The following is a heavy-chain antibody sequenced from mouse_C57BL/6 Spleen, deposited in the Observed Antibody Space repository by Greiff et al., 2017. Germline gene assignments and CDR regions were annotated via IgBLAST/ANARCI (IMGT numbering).Heavy chain of an antibody. V-gene: IGHV1-64*01. J-gene: IGHJ2*01. D-gene: IGHD1-1*01. Sequence: QVQLKQPGAELVKPGASVKLSCKASGYTFTSYWMHWVKQRPGQGLEWIGMIHPNSGSTNYNEKFKSKATLTVDKSSSTAYMQLSSLTSEDSAVYYCARGLRYYFDYWCQGTTLTVSS. CDR2: IHPNSGST. CDR3: ARGLRYYFDY. CDR1: GYTFTSYW.